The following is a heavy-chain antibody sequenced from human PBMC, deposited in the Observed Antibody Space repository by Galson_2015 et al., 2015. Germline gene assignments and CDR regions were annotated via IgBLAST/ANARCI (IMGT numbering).Heavy chain of an antibody. CDR1: GFTFSSYG. J-gene: IGHJ6*02. D-gene: IGHD3-16*01. CDR3: AREVYGPPAYYCYGMDV. CDR2: ISYDGSNK. Sequence: SLRFSCAASGFTFSSYGMHWVRQAPGKGLEWVAVISYDGSNKYYADSVKGRFTISRDNSKNTLYLQMNSLRAEDTAVYYCAREVYGPPAYYCYGMDVWGQGTTVTVSS. V-gene: IGHV3-30*03.